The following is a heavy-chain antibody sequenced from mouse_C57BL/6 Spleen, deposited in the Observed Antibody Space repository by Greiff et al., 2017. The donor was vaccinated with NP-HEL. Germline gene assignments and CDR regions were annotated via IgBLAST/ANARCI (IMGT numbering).Heavy chain of an antibody. CDR3: ARYGGYYFDY. CDR2: IDPSDSYT. Sequence: VQLQQSGAELVMPGASVKLSCKASGYTFTSYWMHWVKQRPGQGLEWIGEIDPSDSYTNYNQKFKGKSTLTVDKSSSTAYMQLSSLTSEDSAVYYCARYGGYYFDYWGQGTTLTVSS. J-gene: IGHJ2*01. V-gene: IGHV1-69*01. D-gene: IGHD1-1*01. CDR1: GYTFTSYW.